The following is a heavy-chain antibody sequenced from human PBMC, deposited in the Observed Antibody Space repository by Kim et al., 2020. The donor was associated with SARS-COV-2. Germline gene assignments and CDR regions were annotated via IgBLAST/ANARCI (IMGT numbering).Heavy chain of an antibody. CDR1: GGSISSSNW. J-gene: IGHJ5*02. Sequence: SETLSLTCAVSGGSISSSNWWSWVRQPPGKGLEWIGEIYHSGSTNYNPSLKSRVTISVDKSKNQFSLKLSSVTAADTAVYYCARFFSVTVAAGTHYWFDPWGQGTLVTVSS. CDR3: ARFFSVTVAAGTHYWFDP. V-gene: IGHV4-4*02. CDR2: IYHSGST. D-gene: IGHD6-13*01.